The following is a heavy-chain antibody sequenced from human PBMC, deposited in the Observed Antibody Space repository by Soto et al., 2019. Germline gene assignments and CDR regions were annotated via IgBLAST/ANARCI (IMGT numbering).Heavy chain of an antibody. CDR1: GGSISSYY. CDR3: ARGWVLLWFGELLTSNYGMDV. V-gene: IGHV4-4*07. CDR2: IYTSGST. Sequence: PSETLSLTCTVSGGSISSYYWSWIRQPAGKGLEWIGRIYTSGSTNYNPSLKSRVTMSVDTSKNQFSLKLSSVTAADTAVYYCARGWVLLWFGELLTSNYGMDVWGQGTTVTVSS. D-gene: IGHD3-10*01. J-gene: IGHJ6*02.